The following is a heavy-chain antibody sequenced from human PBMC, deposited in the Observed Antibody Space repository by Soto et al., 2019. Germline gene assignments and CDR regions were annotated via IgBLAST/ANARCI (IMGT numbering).Heavy chain of an antibody. D-gene: IGHD1-1*01. J-gene: IGHJ2*01. V-gene: IGHV1-69*12. Sequence: QVQLVQSGAEVKKPGSSVTVSCKSSGGTFSSYTINLVRQAPGQGLDWMGGIIPIFGTANYAQKLQGRVTITAGEATSTADMEVSSLRSEDTAEYYCARGNNRGRQLRNFERRGRGTLVTVTS. CDR2: IIPIFGTA. CDR1: GGTFSSYT. CDR3: ARGNNRGRQLRNFER.